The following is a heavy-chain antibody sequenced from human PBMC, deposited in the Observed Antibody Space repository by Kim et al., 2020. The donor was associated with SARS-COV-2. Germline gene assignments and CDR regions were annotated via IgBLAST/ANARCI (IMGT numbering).Heavy chain of an antibody. J-gene: IGHJ5*02. CDR1: GGTFSSYA. CDR2: IIPILGIA. Sequence: SVKVSCKASGGTFSSYAISWVRQAPGQGLEWMGRIIPILGIANYAQKFQGRVTITADKSTSTAYMELSSLRSEDTAVYYCARVGGSSIAARSWFDPWGQGTLVTVSS. D-gene: IGHD6-6*01. V-gene: IGHV1-69*04. CDR3: ARVGGSSIAARSWFDP.